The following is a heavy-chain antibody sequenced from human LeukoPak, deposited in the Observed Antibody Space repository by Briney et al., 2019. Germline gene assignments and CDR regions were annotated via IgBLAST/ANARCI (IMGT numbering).Heavy chain of an antibody. Sequence: PGGSLRLSCAASGFTFSNAWMSWVRQAPGKGLEWVGRIKSKTDGGTTDYAAPVKGRFTISRDDSKNTLYLQMNSLKTEDTAVYYCTTEPDIVVGDGYFQHWGQGTLVTVSS. J-gene: IGHJ1*01. CDR1: GFTFSNAW. D-gene: IGHD2-2*01. V-gene: IGHV3-15*01. CDR3: TTEPDIVVGDGYFQH. CDR2: IKSKTDGGTT.